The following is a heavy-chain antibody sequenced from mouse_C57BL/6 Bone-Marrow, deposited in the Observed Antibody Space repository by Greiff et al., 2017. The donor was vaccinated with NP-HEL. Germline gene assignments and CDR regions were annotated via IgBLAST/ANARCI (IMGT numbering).Heavy chain of an antibody. D-gene: IGHD1-1*01. J-gene: IGHJ3*01. Sequence: QVQLQQSDAELVKPGASVKISCKVSGYTFTDHTIHWMKQRPEQGLEWIGYIYPGDGSTKYNEKFKGKATLTADKSSSTAYMQLNSLTSEDSAVYFCARREIDYGSSPWFAYWGQGTLVTVSA. CDR2: IYPGDGST. V-gene: IGHV1-78*01. CDR3: ARREIDYGSSPWFAY. CDR1: GYTFTDHT.